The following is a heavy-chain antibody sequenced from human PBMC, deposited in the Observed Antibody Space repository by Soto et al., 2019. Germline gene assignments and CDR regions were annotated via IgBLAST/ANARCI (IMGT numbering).Heavy chain of an antibody. CDR3: AMYGEGSHRQWVFHY. J-gene: IGHJ4*02. V-gene: IGHV3-7*03. CDR1: RFTFSNYW. CDR2: IKQDGSEK. D-gene: IGHD3-10*01. Sequence: GGSLRLSCAASRFTFSNYWMSWVRQATGKGLEWVASIKQDGSEKHYVDSVEGRFTISRDNAKNSLYLQMNSLRAEDTAVYYCAMYGEGSHRQWVFHYWGQGTRVTVYS.